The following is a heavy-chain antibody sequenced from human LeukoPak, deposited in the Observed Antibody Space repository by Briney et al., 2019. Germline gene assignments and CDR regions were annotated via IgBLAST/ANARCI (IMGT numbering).Heavy chain of an antibody. CDR2: IIPIFGTA. CDR3: ARSTYYDFWRGYYSPNPIDY. CDR1: GGTFSSYA. D-gene: IGHD3-3*01. Sequence: SVKVSCKASGGTFSSYAISWVRQAPGQGLEWMGGIIPIFGTANYAQKFQGRVTITADESTSTAYMELSSLRSEDTAVYYCARSTYYDFWRGYYSPNPIDYWGQGTLVTVSS. J-gene: IGHJ4*02. V-gene: IGHV1-69*13.